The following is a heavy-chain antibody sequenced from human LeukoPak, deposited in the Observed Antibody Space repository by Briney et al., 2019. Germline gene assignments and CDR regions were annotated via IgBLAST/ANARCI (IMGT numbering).Heavy chain of an antibody. J-gene: IGHJ3*02. D-gene: IGHD3-22*01. CDR2: IWYDGSNK. CDR3: AKGAPMYYYDSSGYYGAFDI. CDR1: GFTFSSYG. Sequence: GGSLRLSCAASGFTFSSYGMHWVRQAPGKGLEWVAVIWYDGSNKYYADSVKGRFTISRDNSKNTLYLQMNSLRAEDTAVYYCAKGAPMYYYDSSGYYGAFDIWGQGTMVTVSS. V-gene: IGHV3-33*06.